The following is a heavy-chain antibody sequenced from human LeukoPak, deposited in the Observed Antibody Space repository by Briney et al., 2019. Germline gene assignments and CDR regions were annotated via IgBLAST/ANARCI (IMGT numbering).Heavy chain of an antibody. D-gene: IGHD2-21*01. CDR3: AKERGYSMTPDY. J-gene: IGHJ4*02. Sequence: ASVKASCKASGYTFTGYYMHWVRQAPGQGLEWMGWINPNSGGTNYAQKFQGRVTMTRDTSISTAYMELSRLRSDDTAVYYCAKERGYSMTPDYWGQGTLIIVSS. CDR1: GYTFTGYY. CDR2: INPNSGGT. V-gene: IGHV1-2*02.